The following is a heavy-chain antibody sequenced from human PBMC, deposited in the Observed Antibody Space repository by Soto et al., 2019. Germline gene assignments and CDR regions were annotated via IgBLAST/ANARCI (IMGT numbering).Heavy chain of an antibody. CDR1: GFTFSSYA. D-gene: IGHD4-17*01. CDR3: AKDRRLDDYGDLRWFDP. CDR2: TSGSGGST. Sequence: GGSLRLSCAASGFTFSSYAMSWVRQAPGKGLEWVSATSGSGGSTYYADSVKGRFTISRDNSKNTLYLQMNSLRAEDTAVYYCAKDRRLDDYGDLRWFDPWGQGTLVTVSS. J-gene: IGHJ5*02. V-gene: IGHV3-23*01.